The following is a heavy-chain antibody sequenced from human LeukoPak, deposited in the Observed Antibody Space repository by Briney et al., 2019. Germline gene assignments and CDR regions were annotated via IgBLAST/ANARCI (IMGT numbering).Heavy chain of an antibody. CDR1: GGSFSGYY. V-gene: IGHV4-34*01. J-gene: IGHJ6*02. D-gene: IGHD3-10*01. Sequence: SETLSLTCAVYGGSFSGYYWSWIRQPPGKGLEWIGEINHSGSTNYNPSLKSRVTISVDTSKNQFSLKLSSVTAADTAVYYCAAFHGSGRYYYYYGMDVWGQGTTVTVSS. CDR2: INHSGST. CDR3: AAFHGSGRYYYYYGMDV.